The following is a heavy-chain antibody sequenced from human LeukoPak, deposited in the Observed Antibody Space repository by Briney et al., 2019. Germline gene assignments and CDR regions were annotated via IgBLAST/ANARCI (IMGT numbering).Heavy chain of an antibody. CDR3: ATATLDN. V-gene: IGHV3-53*05. Sequence: GGSLRLSCAAAGFTVRNNAISWVRQAPGKGLEWVSVIYSGGSTKYADSVKARFTISRDNTMNTACLQMTRQNINEMAVVDCATATLDNWGQGTLVTVSS. J-gene: IGHJ4*02. CDR1: GFTVRNNA. CDR2: IYSGGST.